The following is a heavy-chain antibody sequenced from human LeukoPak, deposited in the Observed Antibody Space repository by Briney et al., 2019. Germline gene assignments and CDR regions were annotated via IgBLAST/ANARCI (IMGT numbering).Heavy chain of an antibody. CDR3: ARGDYGDYFFYFDY. J-gene: IGHJ4*02. CDR1: GGTFSSYA. Sequence: SVKVSCKASGGTFSSYAISWVRQAPGQGLEWMGGIIPIFGTANYAQKFQGRVTITTDESTSTAYMELSSLRSEDTAVYYCARGDYGDYFFYFDYWGQGTLVTVSS. D-gene: IGHD4-17*01. V-gene: IGHV1-69*05. CDR2: IIPIFGTA.